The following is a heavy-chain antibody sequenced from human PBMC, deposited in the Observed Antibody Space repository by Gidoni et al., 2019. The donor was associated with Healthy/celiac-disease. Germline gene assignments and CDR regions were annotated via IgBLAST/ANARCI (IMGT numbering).Heavy chain of an antibody. J-gene: IGHJ6*02. CDR3: ARDRSYYYYYGMDV. Sequence: EVQLVASGGGLVQPGGSLRLACAASGFTVSSNYMSWVRQAPGQGLEGVSVIYSGGSTYYADSVKGRFTISRDNSKNTLYLQMNSLRAEDTAVYYCARDRSYYYYYGMDVWGQGTTVTVSS. D-gene: IGHD3-16*02. V-gene: IGHV3-66*02. CDR1: GFTVSSNY. CDR2: IYSGGST.